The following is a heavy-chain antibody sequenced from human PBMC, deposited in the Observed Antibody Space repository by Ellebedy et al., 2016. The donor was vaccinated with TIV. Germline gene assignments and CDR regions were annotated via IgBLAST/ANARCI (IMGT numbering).Heavy chain of an antibody. CDR3: ARSSDYSDGRGYYPNWFDP. Sequence: SETLSLXXTVSGDSVTSGIYYWSWIRQPAGQGLEWIGRIFKSGSTSYNPSVQGRVTMSLDTSKNQFSLELSSVTAADTAVYFCARSSDYSDGRGYYPNWFDPWGQGTLVTVSS. D-gene: IGHD3-22*01. J-gene: IGHJ5*02. CDR2: IFKSGST. CDR1: GDSVTSGIYY. V-gene: IGHV4-61*02.